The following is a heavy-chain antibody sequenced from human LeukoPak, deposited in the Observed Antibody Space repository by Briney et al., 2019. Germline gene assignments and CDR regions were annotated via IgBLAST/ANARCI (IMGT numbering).Heavy chain of an antibody. CDR1: GFTFSSYA. CDR2: ISGSGGST. Sequence: GGSLRLSCAASGFTFSSYAMSWVRQAPGKGLEWVSAISGSGGSTYYAASVKGRFTVSRDNSKNTLYLQMNSLRAEDTAVYYCAKDRKEYSGYDWSFDYWGQGTLVTVSS. CDR3: AKDRKEYSGYDWSFDY. V-gene: IGHV3-23*01. J-gene: IGHJ4*02. D-gene: IGHD5-12*01.